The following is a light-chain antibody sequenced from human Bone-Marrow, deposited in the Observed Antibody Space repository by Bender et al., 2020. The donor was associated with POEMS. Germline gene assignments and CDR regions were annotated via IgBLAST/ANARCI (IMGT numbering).Light chain of an antibody. CDR2: EVS. V-gene: IGLV2-8*01. CDR1: SSDVGGYNY. J-gene: IGLJ1*01. CDR3: SSYAGNYNYV. Sequence: QSALTQPPSASGSPGQSVTISCTGTSSDVGGYNYVSWYQQHPGKAPKLIIYEVSERPSGVPDRFSGSKSGNTASLTVSGLQAEDEADYFCSSYAGNYNYVFGTGTEVTVL.